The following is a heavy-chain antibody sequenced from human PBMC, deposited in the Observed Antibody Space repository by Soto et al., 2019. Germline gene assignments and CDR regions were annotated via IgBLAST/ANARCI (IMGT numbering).Heavy chain of an antibody. Sequence: MQLVQSGPEVKKPGTSVKVSCKTSGFSFSISAVQWVRQARGQRLEWIGWIVVGSGNANYAQKFQERVTVTRDMSTTTVYMELSSLRSEDTAVYYCAAWPYYYDSWGFDYWGQGALVTVSS. CDR2: IVVGSGNA. V-gene: IGHV1-58*01. D-gene: IGHD3-22*01. J-gene: IGHJ4*02. CDR1: GFSFSISA. CDR3: AAWPYYYDSWGFDY.